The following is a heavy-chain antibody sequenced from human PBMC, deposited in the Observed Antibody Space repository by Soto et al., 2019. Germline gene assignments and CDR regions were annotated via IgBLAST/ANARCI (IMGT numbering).Heavy chain of an antibody. Sequence: QVQLVQSGAEVKKPGSSVKVSCKASGGTFSSYTISWVRQAPGQGLEWMGRIIPILGIANYAQKFQGRVTITADKSTSTAYMELSRLRSEDTAVYYCARDKRCSSTSCYPDYWGQGTLVTVSS. D-gene: IGHD2-2*01. J-gene: IGHJ4*02. CDR3: ARDKRCSSTSCYPDY. CDR1: GGTFSSYT. V-gene: IGHV1-69*08. CDR2: IIPILGIA.